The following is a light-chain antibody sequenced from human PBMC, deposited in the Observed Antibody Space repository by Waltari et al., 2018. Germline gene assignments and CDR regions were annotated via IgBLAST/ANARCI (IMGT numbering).Light chain of an antibody. CDR2: GAS. J-gene: IGKJ2*01. CDR1: QSVSSN. V-gene: IGKV3-15*01. CDR3: QQYNNWPPDT. Sequence: EIVMTQSPATLSVSPGERATLSCRASQSVSSNLAWYQQKPGQAPRLLIYGASTMATGIPARFSGSGSGTEFTLTISSLQSEDFAVYYCQQYNNWPPDTFGLGTKLEIK.